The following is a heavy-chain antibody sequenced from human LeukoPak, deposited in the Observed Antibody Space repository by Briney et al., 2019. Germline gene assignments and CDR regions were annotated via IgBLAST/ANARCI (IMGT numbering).Heavy chain of an antibody. CDR2: IDSDGSAP. J-gene: IGHJ4*02. CDR3: ARDRDLPSGGRIAAAGLDY. V-gene: IGHV3-74*01. Sequence: GGSLRLSCEASGFTFNDYWMYWVRQGPGKGLVWVSRIDSDGSAPAYADSVKGRFTISRDNSKHTLYLQMNSLRAEDTAVYYCARDRDLPSGGRIAAAGLDYWGQGTRVTVSS. D-gene: IGHD6-13*01. CDR1: GFTFNDYW.